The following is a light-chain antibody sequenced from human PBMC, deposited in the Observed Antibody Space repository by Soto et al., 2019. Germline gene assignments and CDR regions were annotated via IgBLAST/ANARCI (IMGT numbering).Light chain of an antibody. CDR2: DIS. CDR3: QQYNNWPS. CDR1: QTVSRN. J-gene: IGKJ5*01. Sequence: EVVITQSPATLSVSLGERATLSCRASQTVSRNLAWYKPRPGQAPSLLIYDISNRAAGVPAGFSGSGSETEFTLTIRSLKSEDFAVYVCQQYNNWPSFGQGTRLEIK. V-gene: IGKV3-15*01.